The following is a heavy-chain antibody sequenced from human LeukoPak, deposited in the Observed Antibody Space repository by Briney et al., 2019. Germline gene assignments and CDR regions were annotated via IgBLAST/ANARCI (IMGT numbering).Heavy chain of an antibody. D-gene: IGHD2/OR15-2a*01. V-gene: IGHV4-61*02. Sequence: SETLSLTCTVSGGSISSGSYYWSWIRQPAGKGLEWIGRIYTSGSTNYNPSLKSRVTISVDTSKNQFSLKLSSVTAADTAVYYCARLLGQDYYYYGMDVWGQGTTVTVSS. CDR1: GGSISSGSYY. CDR2: IYTSGST. J-gene: IGHJ6*02. CDR3: ARLLGQDYYYYGMDV.